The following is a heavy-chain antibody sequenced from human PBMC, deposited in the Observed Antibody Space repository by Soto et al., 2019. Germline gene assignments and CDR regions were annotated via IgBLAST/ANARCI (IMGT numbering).Heavy chain of an antibody. Sequence: GASVKVSCKASGVTFSSYAISWVRQAPGQGLEWMGGIIPIFGTANYAQKFQGRVTITADKSTSTAYMELSSLRSEDTAVYYCARVRYDILTGYYDYWGQGTLVTVSS. V-gene: IGHV1-69*06. J-gene: IGHJ4*02. D-gene: IGHD3-9*01. CDR2: IIPIFGTA. CDR1: GVTFSSYA. CDR3: ARVRYDILTGYYDY.